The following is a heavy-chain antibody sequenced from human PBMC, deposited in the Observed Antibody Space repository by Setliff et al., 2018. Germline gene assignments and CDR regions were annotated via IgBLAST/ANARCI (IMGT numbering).Heavy chain of an antibody. D-gene: IGHD2-15*01. CDR2: ISNDGSNK. J-gene: IGHJ3*02. CDR1: GFTFSSYS. CDR3: VCFSWRGCSGDTCYSGDDSFDM. Sequence: GGSLRLSCAASGFTFSSYSVSWVRQAPGKGLEWVAVISNDGSNKYYVDSVKGRFTVSRDNSKDTLYLQMNSLRVEDSAIYYCVCFSWRGCSGDTCYSGDDSFDMWGQGTEVTVSS. V-gene: IGHV3-30*01.